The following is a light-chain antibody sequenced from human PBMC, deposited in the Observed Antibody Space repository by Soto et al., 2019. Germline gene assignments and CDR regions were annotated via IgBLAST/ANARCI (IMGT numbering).Light chain of an antibody. J-gene: IGKJ1*01. CDR2: GAS. CDR3: QQYGSSPWT. V-gene: IGKV3-20*01. CDR1: QGVSSTY. Sequence: EIVLTQSPGTLSLSPGERATLSCRASQGVSSTYLAWYQQKLGQPPRLLIYGASNRATGIADRFSGSGSGTDFTLTIRRLEPEDFAVYYCQQYGSSPWTFGQGTKVEIK.